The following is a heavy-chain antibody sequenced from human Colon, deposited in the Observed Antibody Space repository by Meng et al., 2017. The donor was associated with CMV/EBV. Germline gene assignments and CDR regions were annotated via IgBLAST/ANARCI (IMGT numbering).Heavy chain of an antibody. CDR3: AREARYSGDSGTSSAMDV. J-gene: IGHJ6*02. CDR2: INSGGGTI. V-gene: IGHV3-11*04. CDR1: GFTFSDYY. D-gene: IGHD2-2*01. Sequence: GGSLRLSCATSGFTFSDYYMSWIRQAPGEGLEWVAYINSGGGTIYAESVKGRFTISRDNAKTSLYLQMNSLRAEDTAVYYCAREARYSGDSGTSSAMDVWGQGTTVTVSS.